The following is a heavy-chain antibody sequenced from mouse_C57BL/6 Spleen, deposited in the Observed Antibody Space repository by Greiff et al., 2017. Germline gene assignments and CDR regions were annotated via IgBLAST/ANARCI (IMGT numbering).Heavy chain of an antibody. Sequence: VQLQQPGAELVKPGASVKVSCKASGYTFTSYWMHWVKQRPGQGLEWIGRIHPSDSDTNYNQKFKGKATLTVDKSSSTAYMQLSSLTSEDSAVYYCAAVYSNYPYYYAMDYWGQGTSVTVSS. J-gene: IGHJ4*01. D-gene: IGHD2-5*01. V-gene: IGHV1-74*01. CDR3: AAVYSNYPYYYAMDY. CDR2: IHPSDSDT. CDR1: GYTFTSYW.